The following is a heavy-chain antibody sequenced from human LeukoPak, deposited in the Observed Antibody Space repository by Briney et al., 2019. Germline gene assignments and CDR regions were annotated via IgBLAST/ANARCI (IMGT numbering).Heavy chain of an antibody. CDR1: GYTLTSYG. J-gene: IGHJ4*02. CDR2: ISAYNGNT. V-gene: IGHV1-18*01. Sequence: ASVKVSCKASGYTLTSYGISWVRQAPGQGLEWMGWISAYNGNTNYAQMLQGRVTMTTDTSTSTAYMELRSLRSDDTAVYYCARDLTIFGVVIMYNWGQGTLVIVSS. CDR3: ARDLTIFGVVIMYN. D-gene: IGHD3-3*01.